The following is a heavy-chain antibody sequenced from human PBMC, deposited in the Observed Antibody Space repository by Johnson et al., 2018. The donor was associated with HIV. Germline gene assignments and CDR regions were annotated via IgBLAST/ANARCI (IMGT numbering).Heavy chain of an antibody. Sequence: QVQLVESGGGVVQPGRSLRLSCAASGFTFSSYVVHWVRQAPGKGLDWVAVISYDGTDKYYADSVKGRFTISRDNSNNTLYLQMYSLRAEDTAVYYCARENNWNYEQYGFEIWGQGTMVTVSS. D-gene: IGHD1-7*01. CDR2: ISYDGTDK. CDR3: ARENNWNYEQYGFEI. V-gene: IGHV3-30*04. CDR1: GFTFSSYV. J-gene: IGHJ3*02.